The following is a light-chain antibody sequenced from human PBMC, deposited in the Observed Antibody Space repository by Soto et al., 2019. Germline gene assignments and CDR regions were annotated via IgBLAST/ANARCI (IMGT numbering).Light chain of an antibody. CDR2: YAS. CDR1: QSVSNN. J-gene: IGKJ5*01. Sequence: EVMMTQSPATLSVSPGDKATLSCRASQSVSNNVAWYQQKPGQAPRLLLYYASTRATDVSARFSGSGSGTEFTLTISSLQSEDFALYYCQQYNNWPPITFGQGTRLEIK. CDR3: QQYNNWPPIT. V-gene: IGKV3-15*01.